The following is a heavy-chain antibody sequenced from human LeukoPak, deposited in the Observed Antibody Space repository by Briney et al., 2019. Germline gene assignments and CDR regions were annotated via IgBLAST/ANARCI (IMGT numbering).Heavy chain of an antibody. CDR1: GGSFSEYY. CDR3: ARVFTFSSGWLGYFDY. V-gene: IGHV4-34*01. J-gene: IGHJ4*02. CDR2: ISQSGSI. D-gene: IGHD6-19*01. Sequence: PSETLSLTCAVYGGSFSEYYWSWIRQSPGKGLEWIAEISQSGSINYNPSLKSRVTISVDASKKQFSLKMSSVTAADTAMYYCARVFTFSSGWLGYFDYWGQGTLVTVSS.